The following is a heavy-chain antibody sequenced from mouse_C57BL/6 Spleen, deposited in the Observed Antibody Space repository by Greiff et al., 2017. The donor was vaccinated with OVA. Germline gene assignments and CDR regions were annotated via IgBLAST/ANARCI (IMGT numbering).Heavy chain of an antibody. CDR1: GYSITSGYY. Sequence: VQLKESGPGLVKPSQSLSLTCSVTGYSITSGYYWNWIRQFPGNKLEWMGYISYDGSNNYNPSLKNRISITRDTSKNQFFLKLNSVTTEDTATYYCARSGEYPDYWGQGTTLTVSS. CDR3: ARSGEYPDY. J-gene: IGHJ2*01. CDR2: ISYDGSN. V-gene: IGHV3-6*01. D-gene: IGHD5-1*01.